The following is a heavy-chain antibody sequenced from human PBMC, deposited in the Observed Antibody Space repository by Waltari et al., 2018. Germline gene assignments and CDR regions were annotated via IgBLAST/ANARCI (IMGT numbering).Heavy chain of an antibody. CDR2: IYAEGST. D-gene: IGHD7-27*01. Sequence: EVQLVESGGGLVQPGGSLSISCAASGFAITTNYMSWVRRTPGKGLEWVAVIYAEGSTYYAESVGGRFTISRDTSKDTVYLQMSSLRPEDTGVYHCTRHWGFFDFWGQGALVTVSS. V-gene: IGHV3-66*02. CDR3: TRHWGFFDF. CDR1: GFAITTNY. J-gene: IGHJ4*02.